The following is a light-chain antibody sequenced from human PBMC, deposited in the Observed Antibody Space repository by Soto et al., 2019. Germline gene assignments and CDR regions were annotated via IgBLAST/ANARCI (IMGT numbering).Light chain of an antibody. J-gene: IGLJ1*01. CDR2: DVS. Sequence: ALTQPRSVSRSPGQSVTISCTGTSSDVGGHDYVSWYQQHPGKAPKVMIYDVSKRPSGVPDRFSGSKSGNTASLTISGLQAEDEADYYCCSYAGGYIYVFGTGTKATVL. CDR1: SSDVGGHDY. V-gene: IGLV2-11*01. CDR3: CSYAGGYIYV.